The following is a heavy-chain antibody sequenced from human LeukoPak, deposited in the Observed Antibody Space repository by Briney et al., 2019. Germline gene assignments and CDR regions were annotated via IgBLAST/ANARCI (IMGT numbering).Heavy chain of an antibody. CDR3: ARTTEAHSWRTRYYDYYMDV. CDR1: GGSISSGTYY. Sequence: PSETLSLTCTVPGGSISSGTYYWSWIRQPPGKGLEWIGYIYYSGSTNYTPSLKSRVTISVDTSKNQFSLKLSSVTAADTAVYYCARTTEAHSWRTRYYDYYMDVWGKGTTVSISS. CDR2: IYYSGST. V-gene: IGHV4-61*01. J-gene: IGHJ6*03. D-gene: IGHD6-13*01.